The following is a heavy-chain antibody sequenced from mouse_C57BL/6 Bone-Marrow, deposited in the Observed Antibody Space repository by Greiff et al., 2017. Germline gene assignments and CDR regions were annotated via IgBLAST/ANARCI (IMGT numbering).Heavy chain of an antibody. Sequence: EVMLVESGAFFFPPLVSLNLSFSSSLFTFIDYYMYWVRQTPEKRLEWVAYISNGGGSTYYPDTVKGRFTISRDNAKNTLYLQMSRLKSEDTAMYYCARHRLVTTSYWYFDVWGTGTTVTVSS. CDR1: LFTFIDYY. D-gene: IGHD2-5*01. CDR3: ARHRLVTTSYWYFDV. CDR2: ISNGGGST. V-gene: IGHV5-12*01. J-gene: IGHJ1*03.